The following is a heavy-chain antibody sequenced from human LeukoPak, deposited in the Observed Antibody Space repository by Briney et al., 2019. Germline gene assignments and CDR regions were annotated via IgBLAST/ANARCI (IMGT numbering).Heavy chain of an antibody. CDR1: GFTFSGYW. V-gene: IGHV3-7*01. Sequence: QPGGSLRLSCAASGFTFSGYWMSWVRQAPGKGLEWVANIKQDGSEKYYVDSVKGRFTISRDNAKNSLYLQMNSLRAEDTAVYYCARDRRSGSYYRFEDYWGQGTLVTVSS. CDR2: IKQDGSEK. J-gene: IGHJ4*02. CDR3: ARDRRSGSYYRFEDY. D-gene: IGHD1-26*01.